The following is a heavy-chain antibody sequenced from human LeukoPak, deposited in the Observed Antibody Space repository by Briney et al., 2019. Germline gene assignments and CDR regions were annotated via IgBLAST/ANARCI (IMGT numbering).Heavy chain of an antibody. V-gene: IGHV3-23*01. D-gene: IGHD6-19*01. J-gene: IGHJ4*02. CDR2: ISGSGGST. CDR3: AKPLKWLVRYYFDY. CDR1: GFTFSSYA. Sequence: GGSLRLSCAASGFTFSSYAMSWVRQAPGKGLEWVSAISGSGGSTYYADSVKGRFTISRDNSKNTLYLQMSSLRAEDTAVYYCAKPLKWLVRYYFDYWGQGTLATVSS.